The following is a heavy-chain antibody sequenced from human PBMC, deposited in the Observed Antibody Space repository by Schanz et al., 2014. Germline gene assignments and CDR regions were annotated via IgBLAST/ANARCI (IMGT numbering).Heavy chain of an antibody. CDR2: LSGSGGST. J-gene: IGHJ4*02. CDR1: GFTFSSYA. D-gene: IGHD3-9*01. V-gene: IGHV3-23*04. Sequence: GQLAESGGGLVQPGGSLRLSCAVSGFTFSSYAMSWVRQAPGKGLEWVSALSGSGGSTYYADSVKGRFTISRDNSKNTLYLQMNSLRAEDTAVYYCAKQIHYDILTVTRNRGQGTLVTVSS. CDR3: AKQIHYDILTVTRN.